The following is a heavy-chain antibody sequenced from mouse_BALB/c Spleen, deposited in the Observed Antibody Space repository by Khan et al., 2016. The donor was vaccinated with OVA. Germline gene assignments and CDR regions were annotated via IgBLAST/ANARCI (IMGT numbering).Heavy chain of an antibody. V-gene: IGHV1-26*01. CDR1: GYSFTGYY. CDR2: INPNTGNT. Sequence: EVQLVESGPDLVKPGASVKMSCKASGYSFTGYYMNWVKQSHGKSLECIGRINPNTGNTNYNQKFKGKVVFIVDTSSSTVYMELRSRTSEDSAVYYCARGYDFYAYWGQGTLVTVSA. CDR3: ARGYDFYAY. J-gene: IGHJ3*01. D-gene: IGHD2-14*01.